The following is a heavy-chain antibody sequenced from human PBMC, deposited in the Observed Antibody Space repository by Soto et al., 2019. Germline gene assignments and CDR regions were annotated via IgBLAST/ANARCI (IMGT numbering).Heavy chain of an antibody. J-gene: IGHJ6*02. Sequence: SVKVSCKTSGGSFMSQAISWVRRAPGQGPEWMGGIIPFSGTVTYTQRFQGRLNLTADEPTKTAYMELSSLRSEDTAVYYCARGSYDSYAGVCGMDAWRQG. D-gene: IGHD3-10*01. CDR3: ARGSYDSYAGVCGMDA. V-gene: IGHV1-69*13. CDR1: GGSFMSQA. CDR2: IIPFSGTV.